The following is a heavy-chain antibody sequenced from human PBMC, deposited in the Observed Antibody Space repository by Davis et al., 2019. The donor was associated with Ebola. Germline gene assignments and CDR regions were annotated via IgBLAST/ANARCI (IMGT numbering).Heavy chain of an antibody. CDR1: GFTFDNAW. D-gene: IGHD2-21*02. CDR3: TTERIIVVVTATTLADC. Sequence: GESLKISCAASGFTFDNAWMSWVRQAPGKGLEWVGRIKSITDGGTTDYAAPVKGRFTISRDDSKNTLYLQMNSLKTEDTAVYYCTTERIIVVVTATTLADCWGQGTLVTVSS. CDR2: IKSITDGGTT. V-gene: IGHV3-15*01. J-gene: IGHJ4*02.